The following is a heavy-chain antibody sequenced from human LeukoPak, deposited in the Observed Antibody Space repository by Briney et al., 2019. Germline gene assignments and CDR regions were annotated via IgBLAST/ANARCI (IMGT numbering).Heavy chain of an antibody. Sequence: SETLSLTCAVYGGSFSGYYWSWIRQPPGKGLGWIGEINHSGSTNYNPSLKSRVTISVDTSKNQFSLKLSSVTAADTAVYYCARGRYWFDPWGQGTLVTVSS. CDR3: ARGRYWFDP. J-gene: IGHJ5*02. V-gene: IGHV4-34*01. CDR2: INHSGST. CDR1: GGSFSGYY.